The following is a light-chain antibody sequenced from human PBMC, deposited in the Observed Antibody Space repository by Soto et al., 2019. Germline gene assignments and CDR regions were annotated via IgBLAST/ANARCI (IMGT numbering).Light chain of an antibody. Sequence: EIVMTQSPATLSVSPGERATLSCEASQSVSSNLAWYQQKPGQGPRLLIYGASSRATGIPARFSGSGSATEFTLTISSLQPEDFATYYCQQSYSTSSITFGQGTRLEIK. CDR2: GAS. J-gene: IGKJ5*01. CDR1: QSVSSN. CDR3: QQSYSTSSIT. V-gene: IGKV3-15*01.